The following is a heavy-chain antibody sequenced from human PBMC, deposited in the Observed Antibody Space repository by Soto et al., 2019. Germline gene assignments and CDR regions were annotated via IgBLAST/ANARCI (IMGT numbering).Heavy chain of an antibody. V-gene: IGHV3-48*02. Sequence: GVSLRLSCAASGFSFRTYSMNWVRQAPGKGLEWVSYISSGSSTSYYADSVKGRFTISRDNVKNSLYLQMNSLRDEDKAEYFFARVHFDWEFCFEYWGQGSLGTVSS. D-gene: IGHD3-9*01. CDR3: ARVHFDWEFCFEY. J-gene: IGHJ4*02. CDR2: ISSGSSTS. CDR1: GFSFRTYS.